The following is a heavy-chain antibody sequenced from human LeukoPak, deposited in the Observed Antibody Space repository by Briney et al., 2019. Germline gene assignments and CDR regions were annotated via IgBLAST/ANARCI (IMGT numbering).Heavy chain of an antibody. CDR1: GGSISSTSYY. Sequence: SETLSLTCTVSGGSISSTSYYWGWIRQPPGKGLEWIGNIYYSGSTYYNPSLTSRVTISVDTSKNQFSLKLSSVTAADTAIYYCARLDYGGHYFDYWGQGTLVTVSS. J-gene: IGHJ4*02. CDR2: IYYSGST. V-gene: IGHV4-39*01. CDR3: ARLDYGGHYFDY. D-gene: IGHD4-17*01.